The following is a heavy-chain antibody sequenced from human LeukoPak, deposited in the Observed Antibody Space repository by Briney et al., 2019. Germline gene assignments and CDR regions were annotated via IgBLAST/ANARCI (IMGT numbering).Heavy chain of an antibody. CDR2: IIPIVNMV. V-gene: IGHV1-69*04. Sequence: SVKVSCKASGDAFSTHVFTWVRRAPGQGLEWMGRIIPIVNMVDYAEEFQGRVSITADKSTSTAYMEVSGLRSEDTAVYYCARRIGERFSAHEYFDSWGQGTQVTVSS. CDR1: GDAFSTHV. CDR3: ARRIGERFSAHEYFDS. J-gene: IGHJ4*02. D-gene: IGHD5-12*01.